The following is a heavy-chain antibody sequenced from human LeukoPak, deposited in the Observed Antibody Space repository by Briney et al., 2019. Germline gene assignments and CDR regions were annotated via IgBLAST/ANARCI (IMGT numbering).Heavy chain of an antibody. CDR2: ISGSGGST. J-gene: IGHJ4*02. CDR1: GFTFSSYA. Sequence: GGSLRLSCAASGFTFSSYAMSWVRQAPGKGLEWVSAISGSGGSTYYADSVKGRFTISRDNSKNTLYLQMNSLRAEDTAVYYCAKYLYDGSGSSLFDYWGQGTLVTVSS. V-gene: IGHV3-23*01. D-gene: IGHD3-22*01. CDR3: AKYLYDGSGSSLFDY.